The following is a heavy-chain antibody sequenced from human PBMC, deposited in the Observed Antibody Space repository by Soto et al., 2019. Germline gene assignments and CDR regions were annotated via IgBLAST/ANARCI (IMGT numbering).Heavy chain of an antibody. Sequence: QVQLQESGPGLVKPSETLSLTCTVSGGSVSSGSYYWSWIRQPPGKGLEWIGYIYYSGSTNYNPSLKSRVTISVDTSKNQFSLKLSSVTAADTAVYYCARDLAVAGYNWFDPWGQGTLVTVSS. CDR1: GGSVSSGSYY. CDR2: IYYSGST. CDR3: ARDLAVAGYNWFDP. V-gene: IGHV4-61*01. J-gene: IGHJ5*02. D-gene: IGHD6-19*01.